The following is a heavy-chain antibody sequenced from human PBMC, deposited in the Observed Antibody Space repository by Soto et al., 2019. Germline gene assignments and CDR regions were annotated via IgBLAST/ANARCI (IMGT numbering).Heavy chain of an antibody. CDR1: GLTFSSYA. J-gene: IGHJ4*02. V-gene: IGHV3-23*01. CDR3: AKDAYDFWSGYPDY. Sequence: LRLSCAASGLTFSSYAMSWVRQAPGKGLEWVSAISGSGGSTYYADSVKGRFTISRDNSKNTLYLQMNSLRAEDTAVYYCAKDAYDFWSGYPDYWGQGTLVTVSS. CDR2: ISGSGGST. D-gene: IGHD3-3*01.